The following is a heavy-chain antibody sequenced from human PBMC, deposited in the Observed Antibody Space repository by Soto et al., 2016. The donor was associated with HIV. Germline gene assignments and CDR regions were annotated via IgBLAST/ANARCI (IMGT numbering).Heavy chain of an antibody. CDR3: AKDGLGIAAAGDCFDY. D-gene: IGHD6-13*01. Sequence: EVQLLESGGGLVQPGGSLRLSCAASGFTFSSYAMSWVRQAPGKGLEWVSAISGSGGSTYYADSVKGRFTISRDNSKNTLYLQMNSLRAEDTAVYYCAKDGLGIAAAGDCFDYWGQGTLVTVSS. CDR1: GFTFSSYA. CDR2: ISGSGGST. V-gene: IGHV3-23*01. J-gene: IGHJ4*02.